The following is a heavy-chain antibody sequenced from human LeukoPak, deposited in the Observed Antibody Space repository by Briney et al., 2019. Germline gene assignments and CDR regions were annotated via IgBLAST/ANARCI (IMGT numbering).Heavy chain of an antibody. D-gene: IGHD5-18*01. CDR2: IQTDGSST. J-gene: IGHJ5*02. V-gene: IGHV3-74*01. CDR3: ARDPQPSPQLWLSPDWFDP. CDR1: GFTFSSYW. Sequence: QPGGSLRLSCAASGFTFSSYWMHWVRQAPGKGLVWVSRIQTDGSSTNYADSVKGRFTISRDDAKNTLYLQMNSLRAEDTAVYYCARDPQPSPQLWLSPDWFDPWGQGTLVTVSS.